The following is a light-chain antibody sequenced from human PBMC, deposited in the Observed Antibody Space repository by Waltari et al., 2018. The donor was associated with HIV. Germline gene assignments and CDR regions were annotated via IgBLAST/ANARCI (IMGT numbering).Light chain of an antibody. J-gene: IGLJ3*02. CDR2: EVS. V-gene: IGLV2-14*01. CDR3: ISYISSSSPV. Sequence: QSALTQPASVSGSPGQSITISCTGTSFDIYGYNFVSWFQHHPGQAPQVIIYEVSNRPSLVSDPFSGSKAGNTASLTISGLQPEDEAEYFCISYISSSSPVFGGGTKLTVL. CDR1: SFDIYGYNF.